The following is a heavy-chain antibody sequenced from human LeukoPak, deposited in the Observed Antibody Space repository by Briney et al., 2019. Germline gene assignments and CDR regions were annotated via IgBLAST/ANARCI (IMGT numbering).Heavy chain of an antibody. V-gene: IGHV3-21*01. CDR1: GFIFSSFE. J-gene: IGHJ3*02. D-gene: IGHD1-26*01. Sequence: PGGSLRLSCAAYGFIFSSFEMNWVRQAPGKGLEWVAYINVIKSYIYYADSMKGRFTISRDNAKKSLFLQMNSLRAEDTAVYYCARDRSGSSSVDDAFDIWGQGIMVTVSS. CDR2: INVIKSYI. CDR3: ARDRSGSSSVDDAFDI.